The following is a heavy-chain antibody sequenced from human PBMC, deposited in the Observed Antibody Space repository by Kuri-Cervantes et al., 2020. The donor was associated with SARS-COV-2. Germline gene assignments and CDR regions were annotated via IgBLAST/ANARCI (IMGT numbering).Heavy chain of an antibody. V-gene: IGHV4-61*02. CDR2: IYTSGST. J-gene: IGHJ4*02. CDR3: ARGASIAARYYFDY. CDR1: GASISSSSYY. D-gene: IGHD6-6*01. Sequence: SETLSLTCAVSGASISSSSYYWSWIRQPAGKGLEWIGRIYTSGSTNYNPSLKSRVTMSVDTSKNQFSLKLSSVTAADTAVYYCARGASIAARYYFDYWGQGTLVTVSS.